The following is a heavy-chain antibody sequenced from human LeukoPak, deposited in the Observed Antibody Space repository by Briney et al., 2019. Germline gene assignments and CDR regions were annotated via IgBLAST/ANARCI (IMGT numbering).Heavy chain of an antibody. V-gene: IGHV4-30-4*01. Sequence: SETLSLTCTVSGGSISSGKYYWSWIRQPPGKGLEWIGYFSYTGSTYYNPSVKSRVSISVDTSKNQFSLKLTSVTAADTAVYYCARALNGYFYAFDSWGQGTLVTVSS. D-gene: IGHD2/OR15-2a*01. CDR3: ARALNGYFYAFDS. CDR1: GGSISSGKYY. J-gene: IGHJ4*02. CDR2: FSYTGST.